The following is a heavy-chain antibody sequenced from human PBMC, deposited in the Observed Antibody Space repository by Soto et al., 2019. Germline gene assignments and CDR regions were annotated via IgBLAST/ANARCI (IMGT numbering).Heavy chain of an antibody. V-gene: IGHV4-34*01. D-gene: IGHD1-7*01. CDR3: ARGPGITGTTAPFYGMDV. CDR1: GGSFSGYY. J-gene: IGHJ6*02. Sequence: SETLSLTCAVYGGSFSGYYWSWIRQPPGKGLEWIGEINHSGSTNYNPSLKSRVTISVDTSKNQFSLKLSSVTAADTAVYYCARGPGITGTTAPFYGMDVWGQGTTVTVSS. CDR2: INHSGST.